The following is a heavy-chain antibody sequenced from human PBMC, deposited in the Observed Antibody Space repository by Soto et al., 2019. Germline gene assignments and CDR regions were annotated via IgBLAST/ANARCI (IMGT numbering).Heavy chain of an antibody. CDR3: AIVPVPGDNWFDP. D-gene: IGHD1-1*01. CDR2: IYYSGST. J-gene: IGHJ5*02. V-gene: IGHV4-31*03. CDR1: GGSISSGGYY. Sequence: SETLSLTCTVAGGSISSGGYYWSWIRQHPGKGLEWIGYIYYSGSTYYDPSLKSRVTISVDTSKNQFSLKLSSVTAADTAVYYCAIVPVPGDNWFDPWGQGTLLTVSS.